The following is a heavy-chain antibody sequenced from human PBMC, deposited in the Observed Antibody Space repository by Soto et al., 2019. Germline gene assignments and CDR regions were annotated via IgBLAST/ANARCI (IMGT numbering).Heavy chain of an antibody. V-gene: IGHV3-23*01. CDR3: AKGIRYYDILTGPAFNY. CDR1: GFTFSSYA. J-gene: IGHJ4*02. D-gene: IGHD3-9*01. Sequence: TGGSRKLSCAASGFTFSSYAMSWVRQAPGKWLEWVSAISGSGGSTYYADSVKGRFTISRDNSKNTLYLQMNSLRAEDTAVYYCAKGIRYYDILTGPAFNYWGQGTLVTVSS. CDR2: ISGSGGST.